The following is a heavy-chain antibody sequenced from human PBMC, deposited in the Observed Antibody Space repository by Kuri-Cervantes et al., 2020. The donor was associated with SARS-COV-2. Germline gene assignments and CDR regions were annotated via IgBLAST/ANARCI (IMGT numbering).Heavy chain of an antibody. CDR2: IYYSGST. CDR3: ARGPSPGYCSSTSCYPREYYFDY. CDR1: GGSVSSGSYY. D-gene: IGHD2-2*01. J-gene: IGHJ4*02. V-gene: IGHV4-61*01. Sequence: SETLSLTCTVSGGSVSSGSYYWSWIRQPPGKGLEWIGYIYYSGSTNYNPSLKSRATISVDRSKNQFSLKLSSVTAADTAVYYCARGPSPGYCSSTSCYPREYYFDYWGQGTLVTVSS.